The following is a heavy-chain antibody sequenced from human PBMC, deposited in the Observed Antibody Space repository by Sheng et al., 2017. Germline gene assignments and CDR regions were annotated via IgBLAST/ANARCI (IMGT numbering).Heavy chain of an antibody. CDR3: AKSTYGNYGGFDF. CDR2: IKVDGSEK. V-gene: IGHV3-7*01. D-gene: IGHD4-17*01. CDR1: GFTFSNYW. Sequence: EVQLVESGGGLVQPGGSLRLSCAGSGFTFSNYWMNWVRQAPGKGLEWVANIKVDGSEKFYVDSVKGRFTISRDNAKNSLFLQMNTLRADDTAVYYCAKSTYGNYGGFDFWGQGTLVTVSS. J-gene: IGHJ4*02.